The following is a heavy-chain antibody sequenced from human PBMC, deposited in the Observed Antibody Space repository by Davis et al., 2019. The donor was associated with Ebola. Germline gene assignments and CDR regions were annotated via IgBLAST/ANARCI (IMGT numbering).Heavy chain of an antibody. Sequence: PSETLSLTCTVSGGSISSYYWSWIRQPPGKGLEWIGYIYYSGSTNYNPSLKSRVTISVDTSKNQFSLKLSSVTAADTAVYCCARGRRGNYPGYWGQGTLVTVSS. CDR3: ARGRRGNYPGY. CDR1: GGSISSYY. CDR2: IYYSGST. D-gene: IGHD1-7*01. V-gene: IGHV4-59*01. J-gene: IGHJ4*02.